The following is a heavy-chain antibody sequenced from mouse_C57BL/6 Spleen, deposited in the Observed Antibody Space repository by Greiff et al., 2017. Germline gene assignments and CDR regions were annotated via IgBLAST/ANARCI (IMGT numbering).Heavy chain of an antibody. CDR1: GYTFTDYE. Sequence: VQLQQSGAELVRPGASVTLSCKASGYTFTDYEMHWVKQTPVHGLEWIGAIDPETGGTSYNQKFKGKAILTADKSSSTAYMELRSLTSEDSAFYYCTIRGMVTTRTWFAYWGQGTLVTVSA. D-gene: IGHD2-2*01. CDR2: IDPETGGT. CDR3: TIRGMVTTRTWFAY. V-gene: IGHV1-15*01. J-gene: IGHJ3*01.